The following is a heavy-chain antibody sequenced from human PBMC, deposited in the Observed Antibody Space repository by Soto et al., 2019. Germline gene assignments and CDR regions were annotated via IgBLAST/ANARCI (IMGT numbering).Heavy chain of an antibody. V-gene: IGHV4-31*03. CDR3: ARSGISAIGIYFFDY. J-gene: IGHJ4*02. CDR1: GGSISSVCYY. Sequence: QVQLQASGPGLVKPSQTLSLTCTVSGGSISSVCYYWSWIRQHPGTSLEWIGYMYYSGTSYYNQSLKSRVTSAVDTSTKQFPLRLSSVTASDTAVYYCARSGISAIGIYFFDYWGQGTLVTVSS. D-gene: IGHD6-13*01. CDR2: MYYSGTS.